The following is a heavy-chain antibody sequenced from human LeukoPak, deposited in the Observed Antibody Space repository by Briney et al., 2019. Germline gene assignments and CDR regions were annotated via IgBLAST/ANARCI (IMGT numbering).Heavy chain of an antibody. Sequence: PSETLSLTCTVSGGSISSSSYYWGWTRQPPGKGLEWIGSIYYSGSTYYNPSLKSRVTISVDTSKNQFSLKLSSVTAADTAVYYCARRGHGNSSSWYRGWARGQDWFDPWGQGTLVTVSS. CDR3: ARRGHGNSSSWYRGWARGQDWFDP. CDR2: IYYSGST. V-gene: IGHV4-39*01. J-gene: IGHJ5*02. D-gene: IGHD6-13*01. CDR1: GGSISSSSYY.